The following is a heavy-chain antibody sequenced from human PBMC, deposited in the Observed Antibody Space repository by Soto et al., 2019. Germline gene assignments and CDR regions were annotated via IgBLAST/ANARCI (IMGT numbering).Heavy chain of an antibody. CDR2: IDHGGST. CDR3: ARGGGNDPFDS. D-gene: IGHD5-12*01. Sequence: SELLCLTSAVYDGDFSGYSWTWIRQPPGKGPEWIGEIDHGGSTTYNPSLKSRVTISVDTSKNQFSLKLSSVTAADRAVYYCARGGGNDPFDSWGQGVLVTVSS. J-gene: IGHJ4*02. CDR1: DGDFSGYS. V-gene: IGHV4-34*01.